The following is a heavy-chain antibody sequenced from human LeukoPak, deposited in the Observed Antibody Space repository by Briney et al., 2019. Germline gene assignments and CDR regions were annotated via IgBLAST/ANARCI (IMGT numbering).Heavy chain of an antibody. Sequence: KPSETLSLTCTVSGGSISSYYWSWIRQPPGKGLEWIGYIYYSGSTNYNPSLKSRVTISVDTSKNQFSLKLSSVTAADTAVYYCAREGKEQLINWFDPWGQGTLVTVSS. V-gene: IGHV4-59*12. CDR3: AREGKEQLINWFDP. CDR2: IYYSGST. CDR1: GGSISSYY. D-gene: IGHD6-13*01. J-gene: IGHJ5*02.